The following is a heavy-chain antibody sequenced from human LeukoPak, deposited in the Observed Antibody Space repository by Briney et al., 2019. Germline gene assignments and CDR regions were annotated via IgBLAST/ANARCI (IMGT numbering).Heavy chain of an antibody. Sequence: PSEALSLTCTVSGGSISSSSYYWGWIRQPPGKGLEWIGSIYYSGSTYYNPSLKSRVTISVDTSKNQFSLKLSSVTAADTAVYYCATKLYNWFDPWGQGTLVTVSS. CDR3: ATKLYNWFDP. J-gene: IGHJ5*02. D-gene: IGHD2-2*02. CDR1: GGSISSSSYY. CDR2: IYYSGST. V-gene: IGHV4-39*01.